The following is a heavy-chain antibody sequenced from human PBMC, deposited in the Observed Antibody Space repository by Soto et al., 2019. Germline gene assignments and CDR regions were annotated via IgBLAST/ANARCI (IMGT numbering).Heavy chain of an antibody. CDR1: GFTLSSYA. V-gene: IGHV3-30*04. Sequence: GGSLRLSCAASGFTLSSYAMHWVRQAPGKGLEWEAVISYDGSNKYYADSVKGRFTISRDNSKNTLYLQMNSLRAEDTSVYYCAREYSSSITWYYGMDVWGQGTTVTVSS. D-gene: IGHD6-6*01. CDR3: AREYSSSITWYYGMDV. CDR2: ISYDGSNK. J-gene: IGHJ6*02.